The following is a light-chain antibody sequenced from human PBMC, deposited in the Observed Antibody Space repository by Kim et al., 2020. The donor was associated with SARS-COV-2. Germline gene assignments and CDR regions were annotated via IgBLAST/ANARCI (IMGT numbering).Light chain of an antibody. Sequence: DIQLTQSPSSLSASVGDRVTITCQASQDINRYLNWYQQKPGKAPKLLIYDASTLQTGVPSRFSGSGAGTDFTFTISSLQPEDVATYYCQQFDHIRRSFGGGTKVDIK. V-gene: IGKV1-33*01. J-gene: IGKJ4*01. CDR1: QDINRY. CDR2: DAS. CDR3: QQFDHIRRS.